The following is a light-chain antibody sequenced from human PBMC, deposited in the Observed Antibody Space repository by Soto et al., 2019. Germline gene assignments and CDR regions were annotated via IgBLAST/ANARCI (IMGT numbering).Light chain of an antibody. V-gene: IGKV4-1*01. CDR3: QQTYSTPIT. CDR2: WAS. J-gene: IGKJ5*01. Sequence: DIVMTQSPDSLAVSLGERATINCKSRQSVLYSSDNRNYLAWYQQKPGQPPRLLLYWASTRESGVPDRFRGSGSGTDFTFTISHLQPEDFATYFCQQTYSTPITFGQGTRPEIK. CDR1: QSVLYSSDNRNY.